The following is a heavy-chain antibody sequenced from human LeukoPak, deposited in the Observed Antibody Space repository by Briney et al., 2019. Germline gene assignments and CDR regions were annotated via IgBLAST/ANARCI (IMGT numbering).Heavy chain of an antibody. CDR2: ISSSSSTI. V-gene: IGHV3-48*01. CDR3: ARDRGYYDSSGYYTPYYFDY. Sequence: GGSLRLSCAASGFTFSSYSMNWARQAPGKGLEWVSYISSSSSTIYYADSVKGRFTISRDNAKNSLYLQMNSLRAEDTAVYYCARDRGYYDSSGYYTPYYFDYWGQGTLVTVSS. J-gene: IGHJ4*02. CDR1: GFTFSSYS. D-gene: IGHD3-22*01.